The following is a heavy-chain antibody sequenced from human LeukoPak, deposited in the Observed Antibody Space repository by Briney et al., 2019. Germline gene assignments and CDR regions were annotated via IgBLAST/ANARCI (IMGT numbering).Heavy chain of an antibody. CDR2: IYYSGST. D-gene: IGHD2-2*01. CDR3: ARVSCTSSATCYAGFDY. Sequence: SETLSLTWTVSGGSISSYYWSWIRQPPGKGLEWIGYIYYSGSTNYNPSLKSRVTMSIDTSKNHFSLKLSSVTAADTAVYYCARVSCTSSATCYAGFDYWGQGTLVTVSS. V-gene: IGHV4-59*01. CDR1: GGSISSYY. J-gene: IGHJ4*02.